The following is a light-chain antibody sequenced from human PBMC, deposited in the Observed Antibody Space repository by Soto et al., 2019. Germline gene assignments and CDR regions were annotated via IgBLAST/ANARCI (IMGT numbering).Light chain of an antibody. CDR1: SSDVGAYNY. V-gene: IGLV2-14*03. CDR3: SSFTRINTYV. J-gene: IGLJ1*01. Sequence: QSALTQPASVSGSPGQSITISCTGTSSDVGAYNYVSWYRQYPGKAPELMIYDVSNRPSGVSTRFSGSKSGNTASLTISGLQADDESDYYCSSFTRINTYVFGTGTKVTVL. CDR2: DVS.